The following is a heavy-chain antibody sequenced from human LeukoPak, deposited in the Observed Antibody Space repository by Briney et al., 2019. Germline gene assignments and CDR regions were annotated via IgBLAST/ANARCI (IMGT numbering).Heavy chain of an antibody. Sequence: PSETLSLTCTVSGGSISSHYWSWIRQPPGKGLEWIGYIYYSGSTYYNPSLKSRVTISLDTSKNEVSLNLRSVTAADTAIYFCARGHYDLAPWGQGILVTVSS. J-gene: IGHJ5*02. CDR3: ARGHYDLAP. D-gene: IGHD4-17*01. CDR1: GGSISSHY. CDR2: IYYSGST. V-gene: IGHV4-59*11.